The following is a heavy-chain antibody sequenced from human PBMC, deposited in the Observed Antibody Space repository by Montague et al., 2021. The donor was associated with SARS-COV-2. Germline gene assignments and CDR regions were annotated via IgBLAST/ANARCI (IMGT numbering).Heavy chain of an antibody. Sequence: SETLSLTCTVSGDSVSRGSSYWSWIRQPPGKGLEWIGCIYYTGSRKYNSSLKSRPTISVDTSKNQFSLKLSSVTAADTAVYYCARHARGEGYTSWFDSWGQGTLVTVSS. CDR1: GDSVSRGSSY. CDR3: ARHARGEGYTSWFDS. D-gene: IGHD5-24*01. J-gene: IGHJ5*01. V-gene: IGHV4-61*01. CDR2: IYYTGSR.